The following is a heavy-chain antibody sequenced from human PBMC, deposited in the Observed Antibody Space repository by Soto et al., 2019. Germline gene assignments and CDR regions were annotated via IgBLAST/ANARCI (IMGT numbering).Heavy chain of an antibody. V-gene: IGHV4-39*01. CDR2: IYYSERTSYNSGST. CDR1: GDSMTSSSYY. CDR3: ARHTRNQFDP. Sequence: SETLSLTCTVSGDSMTSSSYYWGWIRQPPGKGLEWIGSIYYSERTSYNSGSTYYSPSLKSRVTISGDTSKSQFSLKLSSVTAADTAVYYCARHTRNQFDPRGQGTLVTVSS. J-gene: IGHJ5*02.